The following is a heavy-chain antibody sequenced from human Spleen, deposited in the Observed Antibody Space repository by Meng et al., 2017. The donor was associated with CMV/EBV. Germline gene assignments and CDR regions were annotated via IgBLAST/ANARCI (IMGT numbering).Heavy chain of an antibody. D-gene: IGHD5-24*01. J-gene: IGHJ4*02. CDR2: ISSSSAI. CDR1: GFTFSSYS. Sequence: GESLKISCAASGFTFSSYSMNWVRQAPGKGLEWVSDISSSSAIYYSDSVKGRFTISRDNAKDSLYLQMNSLRAEDTAVYYCARGRWEESYWGQGTLVTVSS. CDR3: ARGRWEESY. V-gene: IGHV3-48*04.